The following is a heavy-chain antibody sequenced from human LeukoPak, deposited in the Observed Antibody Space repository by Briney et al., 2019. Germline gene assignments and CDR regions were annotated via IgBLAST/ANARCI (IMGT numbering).Heavy chain of an antibody. V-gene: IGHV3-23*01. D-gene: IGHD6-19*01. CDR1: GFTFSNFA. Sequence: PGGSLRLSCSASGFTFSNFAMSWVRQAPGKGLEWVSATGSGGESTYYADSVKGRFTISRDNSKNTLSLQVNGLRAEDSAAYYCAKGSQGWPYFFDYWGQGTLVTVSS. CDR2: TGSGGEST. J-gene: IGHJ4*02. CDR3: AKGSQGWPYFFDY.